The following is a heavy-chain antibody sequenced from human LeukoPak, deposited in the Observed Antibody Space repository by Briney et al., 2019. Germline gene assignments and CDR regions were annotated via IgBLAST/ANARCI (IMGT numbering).Heavy chain of an antibody. CDR1: GGSISSYY. CDR3: ARHLGSDYGDFYFDY. CDR2: IYYSGST. D-gene: IGHD4-17*01. V-gene: IGHV4-59*01. Sequence: KPSETLSLTCTVSGGSISSYYWSWIRQPPGKGLEWIGYIYYSGSTNYNPSLKSRVTISVDTSKNQFSLKLSSVTAADTAVYYCARHLGSDYGDFYFDYWGQGTLVTVSS. J-gene: IGHJ4*02.